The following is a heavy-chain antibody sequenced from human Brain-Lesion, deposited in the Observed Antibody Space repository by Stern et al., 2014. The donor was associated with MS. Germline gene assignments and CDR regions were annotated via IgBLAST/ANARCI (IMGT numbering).Heavy chain of an antibody. D-gene: IGHD1-26*01. V-gene: IGHV4-39*01. J-gene: IGHJ4*02. CDR1: GGSIRSSTYY. Sequence: QVQLVQSGPGLVKPSETLSLTCTVSGGSIRSSTYYWAWIRQPPGKGLEGIGNIYYSGFTYYNPSLKSRVTISVDMSKNQFSLKLSSVTDADTAIYYCARHDSVPRPSQLYSARDRGPGYFDYWGQGTLVTVSS. CDR2: IYYSGFT. CDR3: ARHDSVPRPSQLYSARDRGPGYFDY.